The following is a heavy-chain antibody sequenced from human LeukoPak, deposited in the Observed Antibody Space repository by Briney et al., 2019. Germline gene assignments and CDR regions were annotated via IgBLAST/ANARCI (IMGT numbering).Heavy chain of an antibody. CDR1: GSTFSSYA. CDR3: ANQKSYYYYGMDV. Sequence: GGSLRLSCAASGSTFSSYAMSWVRQAPGKGLEWVSAISGSGGSTYYADSVKGRFTISRDNSKNTLYLQMNSLRAEDTAVYYCANQKSYYYYGMDVWGQGTTVTVSS. CDR2: ISGSGGST. V-gene: IGHV3-23*01. J-gene: IGHJ6*02.